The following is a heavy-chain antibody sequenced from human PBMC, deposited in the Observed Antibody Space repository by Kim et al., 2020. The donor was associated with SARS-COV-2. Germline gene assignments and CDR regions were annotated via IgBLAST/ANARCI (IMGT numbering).Heavy chain of an antibody. V-gene: IGHV3-64D*09. Sequence: GGSLRLSCSASGFTFSSYAMHWVRQAPGKGLEYVSAISSNGGSTYYADSVKGRFTISRDNSKNTLYLQMSSLRAEDTAVYYCVKSGYSGYGYGGRFDYYYGMDVWGQGTTVTVSS. CDR3: VKSGYSGYGYGGRFDYYYGMDV. CDR1: GFTFSSYA. CDR2: ISSNGGST. J-gene: IGHJ6*02. D-gene: IGHD5-12*01.